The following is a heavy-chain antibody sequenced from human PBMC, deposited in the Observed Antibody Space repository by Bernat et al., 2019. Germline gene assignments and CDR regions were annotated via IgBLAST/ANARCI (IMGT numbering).Heavy chain of an antibody. V-gene: IGHV1-24*01. J-gene: IGHJ4*02. CDR3: ATDTPDGLLWFRELSFDH. CDR1: GYTLTELS. D-gene: IGHD3-10*01. CDR2: FDPEDGET. Sequence: QVQLVQSGAEVKKPGASVKVPCKVSGYTLTELSMHWVRQAPGKGLEWMGGFDPEDGETIYAQKFQGRVTMTEDTSTDTAYMELSSLRSEDTAVYYCATDTPDGLLWFRELSFDHWGQGTLVTVSS.